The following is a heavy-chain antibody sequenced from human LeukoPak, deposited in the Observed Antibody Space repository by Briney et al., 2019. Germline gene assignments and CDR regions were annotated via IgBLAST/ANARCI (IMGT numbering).Heavy chain of an antibody. Sequence: PGGSLRLSCAASGFTFSDHYMDWVRQAPGKGLEWVAFIRYDGSNKYYADSVKGRFTISRDNSKNTLYLQMNSLRAEDTAVYYCAKEGDDFWSGLYYYYYMDVWGKGTTVTVSS. CDR1: GFTFSDHY. CDR3: AKEGDDFWSGLYYYYYMDV. CDR2: IRYDGSNK. V-gene: IGHV3-30*02. J-gene: IGHJ6*03. D-gene: IGHD3-3*01.